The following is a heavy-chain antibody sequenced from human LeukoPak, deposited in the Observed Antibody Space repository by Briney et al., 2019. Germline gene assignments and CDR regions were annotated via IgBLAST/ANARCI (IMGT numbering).Heavy chain of an antibody. CDR3: ARGGVGAQSLDY. D-gene: IGHD1-26*01. CDR2: ISPSGGST. CDR1: GFTFSSYG. J-gene: IGHJ4*02. Sequence: GGSLRLSCAASGFTFSSYGMSWVRQAPGKGLEWASAISPSGGSTYYADSVKGRFTISRDNSKNTLYLQMNSLRAEDTAVYYCARGGVGAQSLDYWGQGTLVTVSS. V-gene: IGHV3-23*01.